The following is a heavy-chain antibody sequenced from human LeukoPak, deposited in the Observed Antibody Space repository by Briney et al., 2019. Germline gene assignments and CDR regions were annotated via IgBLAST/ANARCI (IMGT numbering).Heavy chain of an antibody. D-gene: IGHD3-10*01. J-gene: IGHJ5*02. Sequence: GGSLRLSCAATGFTFRSYEMNWVRQAPGKGLEWVSYISDSGSTINYADSVKGRFTVSRDNAENSLYLQMNSLRAEDTAIYYCARRNYYGSGRPGFDPWGQGTLVTVSS. CDR2: ISDSGSTI. CDR1: GFTFRSYE. V-gene: IGHV3-48*03. CDR3: ARRNYYGSGRPGFDP.